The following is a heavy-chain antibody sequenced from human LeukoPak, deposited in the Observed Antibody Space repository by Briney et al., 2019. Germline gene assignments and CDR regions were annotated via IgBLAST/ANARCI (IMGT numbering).Heavy chain of an antibody. CDR1: GGSISSSSHY. CDR3: ARHVASGRRGVDAFDI. Sequence: PSETLSLTCSVSGGSISSSSHYWDWIRQPPGEGLEWIGSIYYSGSTYYNPSLKSRVTISVDTSKNQLSLKLSSVTAADTAVYYCARHVASGRRGVDAFDIWGQGTVVTVSS. D-gene: IGHD3-10*01. J-gene: IGHJ3*02. CDR2: IYYSGST. V-gene: IGHV4-39*01.